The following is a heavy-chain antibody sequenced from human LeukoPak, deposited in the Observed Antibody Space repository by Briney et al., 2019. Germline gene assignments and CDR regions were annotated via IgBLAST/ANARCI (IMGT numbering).Heavy chain of an antibody. Sequence: PSETLSLTCAVYGGSFSGYYWSWIRQPPGKGLEWIGEINHSGSTNYNPSLKSRVTISVDTSKNQFSLKLSSVTAADTAVYYCARGLVWGREPLRYWGQGTLVTVSS. CDR2: INHSGST. CDR1: GGSFSGYY. D-gene: IGHD3-16*01. V-gene: IGHV4-34*01. CDR3: ARGLVWGREPLRY. J-gene: IGHJ4*02.